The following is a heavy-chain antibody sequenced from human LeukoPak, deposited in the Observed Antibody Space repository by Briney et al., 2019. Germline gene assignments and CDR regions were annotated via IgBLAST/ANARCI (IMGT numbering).Heavy chain of an antibody. CDR3: ARVMVGATSHYYYYMDV. Sequence: ASVKVSCKASGYTFTSYGISWVRQAPGQGLEWMGWISAYNGNTNYAQKLQGRVTMTTDTSTSTAYMELRSLRSDDTAVYYCARVMVGATSHYYYYMDVWGKGTTVTISS. D-gene: IGHD1-26*01. CDR1: GYTFTSYG. V-gene: IGHV1-18*01. J-gene: IGHJ6*03. CDR2: ISAYNGNT.